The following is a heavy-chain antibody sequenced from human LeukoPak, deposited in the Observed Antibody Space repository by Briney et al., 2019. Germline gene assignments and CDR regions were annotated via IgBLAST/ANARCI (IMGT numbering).Heavy chain of an antibody. CDR1: GFTFSSYA. Sequence: GGSLRLSCAASGFTFSSYAIQWVRQAPGKGLEWVAVISYDGSNKYYADSVKGRFTISRDNSKNTLYLQMNSLRAEDTAVYYCARSRGFLEWLENWGQGTLVTVSS. D-gene: IGHD3-3*01. J-gene: IGHJ4*02. CDR2: ISYDGSNK. CDR3: ARSRGFLEWLEN. V-gene: IGHV3-30*04.